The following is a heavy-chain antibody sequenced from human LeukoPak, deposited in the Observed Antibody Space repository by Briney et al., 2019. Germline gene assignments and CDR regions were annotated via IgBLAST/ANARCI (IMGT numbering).Heavy chain of an antibody. CDR3: ARGIAARPVDY. D-gene: IGHD6-6*01. Sequence: SETLSLTCAVSGGSISSGGYSWSWIRQPPGKGLEWIGYIYHSGSTYYNPSLKSRVTMSVDRSKDQFSLKLSSVTAADTAVYYCARGIAARPVDYWGQGTLVTVSS. V-gene: IGHV4-30-2*01. CDR1: GGSISSGGYS. J-gene: IGHJ4*02. CDR2: IYHSGST.